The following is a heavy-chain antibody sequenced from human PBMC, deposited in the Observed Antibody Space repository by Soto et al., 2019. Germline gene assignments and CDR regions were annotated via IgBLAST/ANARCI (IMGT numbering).Heavy chain of an antibody. D-gene: IGHD6-19*01. Sequence: GASVKVSCKASGGTFSSYAISWVRQAPGQGLEWMGGIIPIFGTANYAQKFQGRVTITADESTSTAYMELSSLRSEDTAVYYCARDGPFIAVAGTEKNDDYWGQGTLVTVSS. CDR1: GGTFSSYA. V-gene: IGHV1-69*13. J-gene: IGHJ4*02. CDR3: ARDGPFIAVAGTEKNDDY. CDR2: IIPIFGTA.